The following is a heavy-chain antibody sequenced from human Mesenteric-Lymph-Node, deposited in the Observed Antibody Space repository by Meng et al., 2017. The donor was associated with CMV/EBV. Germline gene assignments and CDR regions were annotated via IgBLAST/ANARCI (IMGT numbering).Heavy chain of an antibody. CDR3: ARMGSEYNWFDP. J-gene: IGHJ5*02. V-gene: IGHV4-39*07. CDR2: IYYSVST. D-gene: IGHD3-10*01. Sequence: SETLSLTCTVSGGSISSISYSWGWIRQPPGKGLEWIGSIYYSVSTYYNPSLKSRVTISVDTSKNQFSLKLSSVTAADTAVYYCARMGSEYNWFDPWGQGTLVTVSS. CDR1: GGSISSISYS.